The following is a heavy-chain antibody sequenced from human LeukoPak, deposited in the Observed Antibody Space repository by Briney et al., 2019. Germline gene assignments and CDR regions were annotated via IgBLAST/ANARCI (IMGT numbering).Heavy chain of an antibody. Sequence: SETLSLTCTVSGGSISSGGYYWSWIRQHPGTGLEWIGYIYYSGSTYYNPSLKSRVTISVDTSKNQFSLKLSSVTAADTAVYYCARGTLRYYYDSSGRITPVYFDYWGQGTLVTVSS. V-gene: IGHV4-31*03. D-gene: IGHD3-22*01. CDR2: IYYSGST. CDR3: ARGTLRYYYDSSGRITPVYFDY. CDR1: GGSISSGGYY. J-gene: IGHJ4*02.